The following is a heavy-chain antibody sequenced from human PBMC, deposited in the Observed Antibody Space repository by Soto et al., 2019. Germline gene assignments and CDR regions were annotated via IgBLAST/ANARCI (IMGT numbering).Heavy chain of an antibody. CDR1: GFSFADYA. D-gene: IGHD3-9*01. CDR2: SRWNSVSI. Sequence: EVQLVESGGGLVQPGRSVRLSCAASGFSFADYAMHWVRQAPGKGLEWIAGSRWNSVSIDYAASVKGRFTISRDNAKNSLYLQMNSLIAEDTALYYCAKERIRYLEDWGQGTLVTVSS. V-gene: IGHV3-9*01. J-gene: IGHJ4*02. CDR3: AKERIRYLED.